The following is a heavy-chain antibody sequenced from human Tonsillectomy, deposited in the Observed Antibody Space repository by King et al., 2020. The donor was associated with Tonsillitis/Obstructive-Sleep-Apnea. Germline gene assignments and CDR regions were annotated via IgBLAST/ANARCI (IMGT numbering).Heavy chain of an antibody. CDR1: GGSFSGYY. Sequence: VQLQQWGAGLLKPSETLSLTCAVYGGSFSGYYWSWIRQPPGKGLEWIGEINHSGSTNYNPSLKSRVTISVDTSKNQFSLKLSSVTAADTAMYYCASTVRDIVVVARAVNNPYYFDYWRQETLVTVSS. CDR3: ASTVRDIVVVARAVNNPYYFDY. CDR2: INHSGST. J-gene: IGHJ4*02. D-gene: IGHD2-2*01. V-gene: IGHV4-34*01.